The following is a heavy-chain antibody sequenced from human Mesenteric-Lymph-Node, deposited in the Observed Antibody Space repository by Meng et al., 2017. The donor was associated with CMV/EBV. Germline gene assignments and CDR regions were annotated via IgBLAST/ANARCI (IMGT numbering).Heavy chain of an antibody. V-gene: IGHV4-39*01. CDR1: GDSSSGISYS. CDR3: AVDTGSSYHFHY. Sequence: AVTGDSSSGISYSRGRGLQSPGERLEWIGNIYYSRSTSYNSTLKSQVTIYVDTSKSQFSLKQTSVTASDTGVYYCAVDTGSSYHFHYWGQGTLVTVSS. D-gene: IGHD2-2*01. CDR2: IYYSRST. J-gene: IGHJ4*02.